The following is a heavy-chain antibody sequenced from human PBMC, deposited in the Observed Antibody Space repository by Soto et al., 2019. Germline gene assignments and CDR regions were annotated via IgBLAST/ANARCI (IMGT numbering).Heavy chain of an antibody. Sequence: EVQLVESGGGLVKPGGSLRLSCAASGFTFSSYAMSWVRQAPGKGLEWVSAISGSGGNTYYADSVKGRFTISRDNSKSTLYLQMNSLRAEDTAVYYCAKDPRRVVAGTYYFGYWGQGTLVTVSS. J-gene: IGHJ4*02. V-gene: IGHV3-23*04. CDR2: ISGSGGNT. CDR3: AKDPRRVVAGTYYFGY. CDR1: GFTFSSYA. D-gene: IGHD6-19*01.